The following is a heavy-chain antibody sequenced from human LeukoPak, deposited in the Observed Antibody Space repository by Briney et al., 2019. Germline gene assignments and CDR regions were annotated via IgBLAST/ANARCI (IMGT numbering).Heavy chain of an antibody. CDR2: IIPIFGTA. V-gene: IGHV1-69*01. J-gene: IGHJ4*02. CDR3: ARSRGRYCSGGSCYSDFDY. D-gene: IGHD2-15*01. CDR1: GGTFNSYA. Sequence: SVKVSCKASGGTFNSYAISWVRQAPGQGLEWMGGIIPIFGTANYAQKFQGRVTITADESTSTAYMELSSLRSEDTAVYYCARSRGRYCSGGSCYSDFDYWGQGTLVTVSS.